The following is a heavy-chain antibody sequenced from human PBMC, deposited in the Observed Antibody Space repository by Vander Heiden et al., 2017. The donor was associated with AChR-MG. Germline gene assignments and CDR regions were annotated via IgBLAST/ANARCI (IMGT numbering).Heavy chain of an antibody. J-gene: IGHJ4*02. CDR2: IIPILGIA. CDR1: GGTFSSYA. Sequence: VQLVQSGAEVKKPGSSVKVSCKASGGTFSSYAISWVRQAPGQGLEWMGRIIPILGIANYAQKFQGRVTITADKSTSTAYMELSSLRSEDTAVYYCASYPYYYDSSGYLGFDYWGQGTLVTVSS. CDR3: ASYPYYYDSSGYLGFDY. V-gene: IGHV1-69*04. D-gene: IGHD3-22*01.